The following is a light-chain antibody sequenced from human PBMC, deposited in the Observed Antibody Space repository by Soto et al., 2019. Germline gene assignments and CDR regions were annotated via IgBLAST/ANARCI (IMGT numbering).Light chain of an antibody. CDR1: QSLVYSDGNIY. J-gene: IGKJ5*01. CDR3: MQGPHWPPIT. V-gene: IGKV2-30*01. CDR2: KVS. Sequence: DVVLTQSPLSLPVTLGQPASISCRSTQSLVYSDGNIYLNWFQQRPGQSPRRLIYKVSNRDSGVPDRFSGSGSGTDFTLKISRVEAEDVGVYYCMQGPHWPPITFGQGTRLEIK.